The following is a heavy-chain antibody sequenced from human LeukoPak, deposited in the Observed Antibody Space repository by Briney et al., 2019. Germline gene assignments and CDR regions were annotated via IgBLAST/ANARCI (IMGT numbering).Heavy chain of an antibody. CDR2: IIPIFGTA. CDR3: AGRRRYYYDSSGYYGYFQH. V-gene: IGHV1-69*13. Sequence: SVKVSCKASGGTFSSYAISWVRQAPGQGLEWMGGIIPIFGTANYAQKFQGRVTITADESTSTAYMELSSLRSEDTAVYYCAGRRRYYYDSSGYYGYFQHWGQGTLVTVSS. CDR1: GGTFSSYA. J-gene: IGHJ1*01. D-gene: IGHD3-22*01.